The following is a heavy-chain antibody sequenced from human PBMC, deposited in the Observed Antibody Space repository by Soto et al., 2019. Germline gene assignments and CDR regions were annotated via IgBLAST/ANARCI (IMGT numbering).Heavy chain of an antibody. D-gene: IGHD6-19*01. Sequence: EVQLVESGGGLVQPGGSLRLSCAASGFTFSSYWRNWVRQAPGKGLEWVANIKQDGTEKYYVDSVKDRFTISRDNAKSSLHLQLNSLRADDTAVYYCAGGTGWFIVDWGQGILVTVSS. CDR3: AGGTGWFIVD. J-gene: IGHJ4*02. CDR1: GFTFSSYW. CDR2: IKQDGTEK. V-gene: IGHV3-7*02.